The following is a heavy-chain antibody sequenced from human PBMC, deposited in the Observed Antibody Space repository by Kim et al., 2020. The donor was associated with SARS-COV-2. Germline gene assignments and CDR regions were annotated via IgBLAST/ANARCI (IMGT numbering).Heavy chain of an antibody. CDR1: GFTFSSYE. CDR3: ARESGSVRGATVDL. D-gene: IGHD3-10*01. Sequence: GGSLRLSCAASGFTFSSYEMNWVRQAPGKGLEWVSYISSSGSPIYYADSVKGRFTVSRDNTKNSLYLQMNSLRAEDTAVYYCARESGSVRGATVDLWGQGTLVTVSS. V-gene: IGHV3-48*03. J-gene: IGHJ5*02. CDR2: ISSSGSPI.